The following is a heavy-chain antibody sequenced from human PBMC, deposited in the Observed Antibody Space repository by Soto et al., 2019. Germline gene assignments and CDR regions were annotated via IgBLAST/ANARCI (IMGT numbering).Heavy chain of an antibody. Sequence: QVQLVQSGAEVKKPGASVKVSCKASGYTFTSYGISWVRQAPGQGLEWMGWISAYNGNTNYAQKLQGRVTMTTDTSPSTAYMVLRSLRSDDTAVYYCARAYCSSTSCYAGSVSYYYYGMDVWGQGTTVTVSS. J-gene: IGHJ6*02. CDR3: ARAYCSSTSCYAGSVSYYYYGMDV. V-gene: IGHV1-18*01. D-gene: IGHD2-2*01. CDR1: GYTFTSYG. CDR2: ISAYNGNT.